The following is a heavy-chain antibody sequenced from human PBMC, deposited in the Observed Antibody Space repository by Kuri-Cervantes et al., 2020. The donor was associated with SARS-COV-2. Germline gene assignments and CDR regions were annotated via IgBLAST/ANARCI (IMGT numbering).Heavy chain of an antibody. D-gene: IGHD2-2*01. CDR1: GYTFTGYY. V-gene: IGHV1-2*02. CDR2: INPNSGGT. J-gene: IGHJ5*02. Sequence: ASVKVSCKASGYTFTGYYMHWARQAPGQGLEWMGWINPNSGGTNYAQKFQGRVTMTRDTSISTAYMELRSLRSDDTAVYYCARASGGLYYSSTRCGKGSWFDPWGQGTLVTVSS. CDR3: ARASGGLYYSSTRCGKGSWFDP.